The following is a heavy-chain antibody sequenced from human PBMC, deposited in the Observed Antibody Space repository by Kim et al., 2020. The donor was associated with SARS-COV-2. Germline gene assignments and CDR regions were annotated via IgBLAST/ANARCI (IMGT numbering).Heavy chain of an antibody. D-gene: IGHD3-10*01. CDR3: VRNHGSDY. J-gene: IGHJ4*02. CDR1: GFTFSTYT. CDR2: ISNDGSDK. Sequence: GGSLRLSCAASGFTFSTYTMHWVRQAPGKGLEWVAVISNDGSDKVYAESVKGRFTISRDNSKSTLYVEMNSLRPEDTAVYYCVRNHGSDYWGQGTLVSVSS. V-gene: IGHV3-30*04.